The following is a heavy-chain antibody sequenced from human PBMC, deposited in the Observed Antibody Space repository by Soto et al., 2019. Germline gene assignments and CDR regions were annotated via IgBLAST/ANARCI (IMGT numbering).Heavy chain of an antibody. J-gene: IGHJ6*03. D-gene: IGHD2-15*01. Sequence: GGSLRLSCAASGFTFSSYGMHWVRQAPGKGLEWVAVISYDGSNKYYADSVKGRFTISRDNSKNTLYLQMNSLRAEDTAVYYCAKDRGYCSGGSCQTRGYYYYYMDVWGKGTTVTVSS. CDR3: AKDRGYCSGGSCQTRGYYYYYMDV. V-gene: IGHV3-30*18. CDR1: GFTFSSYG. CDR2: ISYDGSNK.